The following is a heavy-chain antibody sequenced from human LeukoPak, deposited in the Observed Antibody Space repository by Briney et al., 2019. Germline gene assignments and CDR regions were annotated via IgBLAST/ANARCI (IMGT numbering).Heavy chain of an antibody. CDR1: GFSFSNAW. Sequence: PGGSLRLSCAASGFSFSNAWMSWVRQAPGKGLEWVSSISGSGDSTYYADSVKGRFTISRDNSKNTLYLQMNSLRAENTAVYYCANSAGYCSSTSCFDYYFDYWGQGTLVTVSS. CDR2: ISGSGDST. V-gene: IGHV3-23*01. J-gene: IGHJ4*02. D-gene: IGHD2-2*01. CDR3: ANSAGYCSSTSCFDYYFDY.